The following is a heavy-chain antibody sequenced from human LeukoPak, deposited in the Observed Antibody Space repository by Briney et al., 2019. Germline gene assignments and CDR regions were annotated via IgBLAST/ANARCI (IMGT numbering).Heavy chain of an antibody. J-gene: IGHJ4*02. D-gene: IGHD6-19*01. V-gene: IGHV3-23*01. Sequence: GGSLRLSCAASGFTFSSYAMSWVRQAPGKGLEWVSTITATGGGTYYADSVKGRFTISRDNSKNTLYLQMNSLRAEDTAVYYCATPSRFSSGWYYFDYWGQGTLVTVSS. CDR1: GFTFSSYA. CDR2: ITATGGGT. CDR3: ATPSRFSSGWYYFDY.